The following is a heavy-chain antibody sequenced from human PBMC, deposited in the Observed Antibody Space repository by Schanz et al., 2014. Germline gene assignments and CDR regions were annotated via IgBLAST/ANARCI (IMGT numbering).Heavy chain of an antibody. CDR1: GFTVSNNY. V-gene: IGHV3-66*01. CDR2: IYSDGST. D-gene: IGHD2-15*01. J-gene: IGHJ4*02. CDR3: ARDPGGTKTRGL. Sequence: EVQLVESGGGLVQPGGSLRLSCAASGFTVSNNYMSWVRQAPGKGLECVSIIYSDGSTYYVDSVKGRFIISRDNSKNTVYLQMNSLRAEDTAVYYCARDPGGTKTRGLWGQGTLVPVSS.